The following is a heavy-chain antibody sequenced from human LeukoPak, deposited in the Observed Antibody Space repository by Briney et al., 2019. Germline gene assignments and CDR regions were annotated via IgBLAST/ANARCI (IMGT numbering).Heavy chain of an antibody. CDR1: GGSVSSSGYY. D-gene: IGHD2-21*02. CDR2: IYYSGST. CDR3: ARIYCGGDCRGYYYHYYMDV. V-gene: IGHV4-39*07. J-gene: IGHJ6*03. Sequence: SETLSLTCTVSGGSVSSSGYYWAWIRQPPGKGLEWIGTIYYSGSTYYNPSLKSRVTISVDTSKNQFSLKLSSVTAADTAVYYCARIYCGGDCRGYYYHYYMDVWGKGTTVTISS.